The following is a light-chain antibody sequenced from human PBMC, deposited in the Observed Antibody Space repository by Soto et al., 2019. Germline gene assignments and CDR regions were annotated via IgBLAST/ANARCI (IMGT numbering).Light chain of an antibody. V-gene: IGKV2-29*03. CDR1: QSLLHSDGKTY. Sequence: DIVLTQTPLSLSVTPGQPASISCKSSQSLLHSDGKTYLYWYLQKPCQPPHLLIYEVSNRFSGVTDSFSGSSSGTEFTIKISRVQDEEVWVYYCMQAIDFPLFTFGPGTKLDIK. CDR2: EVS. J-gene: IGKJ3*01. CDR3: MQAIDFPLFT.